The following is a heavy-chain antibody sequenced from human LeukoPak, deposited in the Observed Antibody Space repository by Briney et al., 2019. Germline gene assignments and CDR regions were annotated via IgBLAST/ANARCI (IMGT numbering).Heavy chain of an antibody. D-gene: IGHD3-3*01. V-gene: IGHV3-30*03. Sequence: PGGSLRLSCAASGFTFSSYGMHWVRQAPGKGLEWVAVISYDGSNKYYADSVKGRFTISRDNSKNTLYLQMNSLRAEDTAVYYCARVFWEKDGFIGAFDIWGQGTMVTVSS. J-gene: IGHJ3*02. CDR2: ISYDGSNK. CDR1: GFTFSSYG. CDR3: ARVFWEKDGFIGAFDI.